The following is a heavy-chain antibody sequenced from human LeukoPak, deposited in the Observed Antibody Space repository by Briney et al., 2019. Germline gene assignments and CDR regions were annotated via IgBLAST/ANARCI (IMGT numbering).Heavy chain of an antibody. J-gene: IGHJ4*02. CDR2: INHSGST. CDR1: GGSFNGYY. D-gene: IGHD3-22*01. CDR3: ARASHRNYYYDSSGSKYPYYFDY. V-gene: IGHV4-34*01. Sequence: SETLSLTCAVYGGSFNGYYWSWIRQPPGKGLEWIGEINHSGSTNYNPSLKSRVTISVDTSKNQFSLKLSSVTAADTAVYYCARASHRNYYYDSSGSKYPYYFDYWGQGTLVTVSS.